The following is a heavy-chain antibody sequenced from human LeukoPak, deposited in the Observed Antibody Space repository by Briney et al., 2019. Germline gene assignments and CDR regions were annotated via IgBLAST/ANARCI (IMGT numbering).Heavy chain of an antibody. D-gene: IGHD2-2*02. CDR2: IKQDGSEK. J-gene: IGHJ6*02. V-gene: IGHV3-7*01. CDR1: GFTFSSYW. CDR3: ARDLPPAAILVFFNYGMDV. Sequence: GGSLRLSCAASGFTFSSYWMSWVRQAPGKGLEWVANIKQDGSEKYYVDSVKGRFTISRDNAKNSLYLQMNSLRAADTAVYYCARDLPPAAILVFFNYGMDVWGQGTTVTVSS.